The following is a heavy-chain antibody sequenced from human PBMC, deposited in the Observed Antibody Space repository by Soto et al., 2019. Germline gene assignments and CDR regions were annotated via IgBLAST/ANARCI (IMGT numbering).Heavy chain of an antibody. J-gene: IGHJ4*02. CDR2: ISGSGGGT. CDR1: GYTFSSFD. Sequence: EVQLWESGGGLVQPGGSLRLSCAVSGYTFSSFDMRWVRQAPGKGLEWVSTISGSGGGTNYADSVKGRFTISRDISTYTVYLQMNSLRYEDTAVYYCALRTGFDYWGQGALVTVSS. CDR3: ALRTGFDY. D-gene: IGHD3-10*01. V-gene: IGHV3-23*01.